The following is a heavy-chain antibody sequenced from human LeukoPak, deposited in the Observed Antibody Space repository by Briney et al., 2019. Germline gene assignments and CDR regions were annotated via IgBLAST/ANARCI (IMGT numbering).Heavy chain of an antibody. D-gene: IGHD2-15*01. J-gene: IGHJ5*02. CDR3: ARHAGSGVVDP. CDR2: IYSSGST. CDR1: GGSIRGYY. Sequence: SETLSLTCNVSGGSIRGYYWSWIRQPPGKGLEWIGYIYSSGSTNYNPSLKSRVTMSVDTSKNQFSLKLSSVTAADTAVYYCARHAGSGVVDPWGQGTLVTVSS. V-gene: IGHV4-59*08.